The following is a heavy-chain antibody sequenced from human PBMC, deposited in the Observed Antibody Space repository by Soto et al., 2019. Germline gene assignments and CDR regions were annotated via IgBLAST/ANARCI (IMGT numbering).Heavy chain of an antibody. D-gene: IGHD2-2*01. J-gene: IGHJ6*02. Sequence: QVQLVQSGAEVRKPGSSVKVSCEASGGSFSGHGITWVRQAPGQGLEWMGGIIPVYGTAVYAQRFQGRVTIAAAESTNTAYMELRGLRSDDTAVYYCARENIVVASGVIRNYYGMDVWGQGTTVTVSS. CDR1: GGSFSGHG. CDR3: ARENIVVASGVIRNYYGMDV. V-gene: IGHV1-69*01. CDR2: IIPVYGTA.